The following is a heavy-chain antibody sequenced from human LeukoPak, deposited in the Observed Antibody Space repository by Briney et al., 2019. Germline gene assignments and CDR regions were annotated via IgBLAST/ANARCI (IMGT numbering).Heavy chain of an antibody. J-gene: IGHJ5*02. CDR1: GYTFTSYG. D-gene: IGHD2-2*01. Sequence: APVKVSCKTSGYTFTSYGISWVRQAPGQGLEWVGWISTYNGHTNYAQKFQGRVTMTTDTSTSTAYMDLRSLRSDDTAVYYCARVLRGSPAAPDRDWFDPWGQGTLVTVSS. V-gene: IGHV1-18*01. CDR3: ARVLRGSPAAPDRDWFDP. CDR2: ISTYNGHT.